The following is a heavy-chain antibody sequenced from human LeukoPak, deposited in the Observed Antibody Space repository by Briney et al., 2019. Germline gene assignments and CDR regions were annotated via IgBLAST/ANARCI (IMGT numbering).Heavy chain of an antibody. CDR3: ATAWSY. CDR2: ISPDGSST. CDR1: QFTFKNYW. V-gene: IGHV3-74*01. Sequence: GGSLRLSCVASQFTFKNYWMHWVRQAPGRGLVWLSYISPDGSSTRYADSVRDRFTISRDNAKNTLYLQMNSLRAEDTAVYFCATAWSYWGQGTLVTVSS. D-gene: IGHD2-21*02. J-gene: IGHJ4*02.